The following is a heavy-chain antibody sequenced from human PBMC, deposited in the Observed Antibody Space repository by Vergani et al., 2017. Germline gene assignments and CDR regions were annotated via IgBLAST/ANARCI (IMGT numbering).Heavy chain of an antibody. D-gene: IGHD4-17*01. CDR1: GGTFSSYA. CDR2: IIPIFGTA. CDR3: ARGDYGDYVLPAPVDY. V-gene: IGHV1-69*01. Sequence: QVQLVQSGAEVKKPGSSVKVSCKASGGTFSSYAISWVRQAPGQGLEWMGGIIPIFGTANDAQKFQGRVPITADEAKSTAYMELSSLRSEDTAVYYCARGDYGDYVLPAPVDYWGQGTLVTVSS. J-gene: IGHJ4*02.